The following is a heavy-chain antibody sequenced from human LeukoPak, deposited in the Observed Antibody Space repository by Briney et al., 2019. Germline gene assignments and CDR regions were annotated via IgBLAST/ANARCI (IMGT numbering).Heavy chain of an antibody. Sequence: SSETLSLTCTASGGSISSYYWSWIRQPPGKGLEWIGYIYYSGSTNYNPSLKSRVTISVDTSKNQFSLKLSSVTAADTAVYYCARATTVTTMFDYWGQGTLVTVSS. J-gene: IGHJ4*02. D-gene: IGHD4-17*01. CDR2: IYYSGST. V-gene: IGHV4-59*01. CDR3: ARATTVTTMFDY. CDR1: GGSISSYY.